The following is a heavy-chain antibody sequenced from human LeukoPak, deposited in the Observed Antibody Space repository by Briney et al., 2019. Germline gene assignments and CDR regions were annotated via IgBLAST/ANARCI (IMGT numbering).Heavy chain of an antibody. CDR3: TTDLGTYYHGSQRLIPIDY. CDR2: IKSKTDGETT. CDR1: GFTFTNAW. J-gene: IGHJ4*02. V-gene: IGHV3-15*01. D-gene: IGHD3-10*01. Sequence: GGSLRLSRVDSGFTFTNAWMSWVRQAPGKGLGWIGRIKSKTDGETTNYAEPVRGRFTISRDDSKSAVYLQMNSLKIEDTAVYYCTTDLGTYYHGSQRLIPIDYWGQGTLVTVSS.